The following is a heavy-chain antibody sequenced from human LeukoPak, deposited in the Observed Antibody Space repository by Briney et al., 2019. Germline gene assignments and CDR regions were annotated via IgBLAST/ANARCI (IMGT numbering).Heavy chain of an antibody. J-gene: IGHJ6*02. V-gene: IGHV1-69*04. CDR1: GGTFSSYA. Sequence: ASVKVSCKASGGTFSSYAISWVRQAPGQGLEWMGRIIPILGIANYAQKFQGRVTITADKSTSTAYMELSSLRSEDTAVYYCARWGSGSGPDYYYYYGMDVWGQGTTVTVSS. CDR2: IIPILGIA. D-gene: IGHD3-22*01. CDR3: ARWGSGSGPDYYYYYGMDV.